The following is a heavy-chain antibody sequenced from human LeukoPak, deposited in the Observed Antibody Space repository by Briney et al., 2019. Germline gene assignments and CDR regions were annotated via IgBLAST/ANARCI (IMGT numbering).Heavy chain of an antibody. Sequence: GGSLRLSCAASGFTFSSYAMSWVRQAPGKGLEWVSAISGSGGSTYYADSVKGRFTISRDNSKNTLYLQMNSLRAEDTAVYYRAKDEADADAFDIWGQGTMVTVSS. D-gene: IGHD6-25*01. CDR3: AKDEADADAFDI. V-gene: IGHV3-23*01. CDR2: ISGSGGST. J-gene: IGHJ3*02. CDR1: GFTFSSYA.